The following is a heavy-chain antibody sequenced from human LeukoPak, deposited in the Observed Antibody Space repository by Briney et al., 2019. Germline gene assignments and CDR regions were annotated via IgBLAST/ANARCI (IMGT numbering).Heavy chain of an antibody. CDR2: ISAYNGNT. CDR3: ARDLPPHFDWLYSPSTFDY. J-gene: IGHJ4*02. V-gene: IGHV1-18*04. CDR1: GYTFTGYY. Sequence: GASVKVSCKASGYTFTGYYMHWVRQAPGQGLEWMGWISAYNGNTNYAQKLQGRVTMTTDTSTSTAYMELRSLRSDDTAVYYCARDLPPHFDWLYSPSTFDYWGQGTLVTVSS. D-gene: IGHD3-9*01.